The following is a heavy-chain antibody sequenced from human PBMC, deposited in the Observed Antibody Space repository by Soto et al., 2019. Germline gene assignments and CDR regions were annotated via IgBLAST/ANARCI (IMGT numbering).Heavy chain of an antibody. CDR1: GGSISGYY. Sequence: SETLSLTCTVSGGSISGYYWNWVRLPPGKGLEWIGYIHHRGTTRYNPSLKSRVTLSVDTSKDQFSLKLTSVTAADTAVYYCGSTLGDGLTDKWGQGTLVTVSS. CDR2: IHHRGTT. J-gene: IGHJ4*02. CDR3: GSTLGDGLTDK. V-gene: IGHV4-59*01.